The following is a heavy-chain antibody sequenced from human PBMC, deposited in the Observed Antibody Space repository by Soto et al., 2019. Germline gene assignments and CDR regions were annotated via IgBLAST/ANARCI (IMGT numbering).Heavy chain of an antibody. Sequence: QVQLVQSGAEVKKPGSSVKVSCKASGGTFSSYAISWVRQAPGQGLEWMGGIIPISGTANYAQKFQGRVTITADESTSTADMELSSLRTEDTAVDYCAGSQGSSTSLEIYYYYYYGMDVWGQGTTVTVSS. D-gene: IGHD2-2*01. CDR3: AGSQGSSTSLEIYYYYYYGMDV. V-gene: IGHV1-69*01. CDR2: IIPISGTA. J-gene: IGHJ6*02. CDR1: GGTFSSYA.